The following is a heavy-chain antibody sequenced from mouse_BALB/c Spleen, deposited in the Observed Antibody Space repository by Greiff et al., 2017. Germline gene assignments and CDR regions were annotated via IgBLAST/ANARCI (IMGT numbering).Heavy chain of an antibody. D-gene: IGHD3-1*01. CDR2: IRSKSNNYAT. V-gene: IGHV10-1*02. J-gene: IGHJ4*01. CDR3: VRQRDGAMDY. CDR1: GFTFNTYA. Sequence: EVKLMESGGGLVQPKGSLKLSCAASGFTFNTYAMNWVRQAPGKGLEWVARIRSKSNNYATYYADSVKDRFTISRDDSQSMLYLQMNNLKTEDTAMYYCVRQRDGAMDYWGQGTSVTVSS.